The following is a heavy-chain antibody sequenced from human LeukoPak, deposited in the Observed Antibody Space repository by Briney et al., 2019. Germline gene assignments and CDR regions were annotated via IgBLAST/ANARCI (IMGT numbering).Heavy chain of an antibody. Sequence: PSETLSLTCVVYGESFSTYYWSWIRQPPGKGLEWIGEINHSGSTNYNPSLKSRVTISIYTSKNQFSLKLSSVTAADTAVYYCARETSLHGFDPWGQGTLVTVSS. CDR2: INHSGST. CDR1: GESFSTYY. J-gene: IGHJ5*02. CDR3: ARETSLHGFDP. V-gene: IGHV4-34*01.